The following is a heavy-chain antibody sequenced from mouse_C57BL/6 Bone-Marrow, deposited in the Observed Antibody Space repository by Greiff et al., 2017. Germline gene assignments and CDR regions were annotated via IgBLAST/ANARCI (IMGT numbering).Heavy chain of an antibody. Sequence: QVQLQQSGAELVKPGASVKLSCKASGYTFTSYWMHWVKQRPGRGLEGIGRIDPNSGGTKYNEKFKSKATLTVDKPSSTAYMQRSSLTSEDSAVYYCARFITTDYYFDYWGQGTTLTVSS. CDR3: ARFITTDYYFDY. CDR2: IDPNSGGT. D-gene: IGHD1-2*01. J-gene: IGHJ2*01. CDR1: GYTFTSYW. V-gene: IGHV1-72*01.